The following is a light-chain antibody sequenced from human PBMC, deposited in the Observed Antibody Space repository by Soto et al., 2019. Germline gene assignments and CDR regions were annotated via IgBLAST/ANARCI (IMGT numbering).Light chain of an antibody. CDR3: QQYSFHRT. CDR2: DAS. Sequence: DIQMTQSPSTLSASVRDRVTVTCRASQGIGRYLAWDQQKPGKAPKLLIYDASTLEGGVPSRFSGSGFGTEFTLTISSLQPDDFATYYCQQYSFHRTFCQGTKVEV. V-gene: IGKV1-5*01. J-gene: IGKJ1*01. CDR1: QGIGRY.